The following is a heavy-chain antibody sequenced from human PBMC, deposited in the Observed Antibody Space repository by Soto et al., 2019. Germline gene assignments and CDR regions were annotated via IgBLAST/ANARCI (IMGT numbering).Heavy chain of an antibody. D-gene: IGHD5-18*01. J-gene: IGHJ6*02. CDR2: IDPSDSYT. Sequence: PXESLRVSRKCSGNSFTSYCISLVLQMPGKGLEWMGRIDPSDSYTNYSPSFQGHVTISADKAISTAYLQWSSLKASDTAMYYCARHTDKAMDLYYYYGMDVCGQRTTVTVSS. CDR1: GNSFTSYC. V-gene: IGHV5-10-1*01. CDR3: ARHTDKAMDLYYYYGMDV.